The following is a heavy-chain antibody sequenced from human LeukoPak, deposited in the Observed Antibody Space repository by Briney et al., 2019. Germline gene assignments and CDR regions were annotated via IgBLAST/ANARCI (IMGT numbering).Heavy chain of an antibody. V-gene: IGHV3-30*18. D-gene: IGHD6-13*01. CDR1: GFTFRSFG. Sequence: GGSLRLSCAASGFTFRSFGMHWVRQAPGKGLEWVAGISFDGSSQYYADSVKGRFTISRDNSPKTLYLHMNSLRPEDTAVYYCAKVDAGDGSYYFDSWGQGTLVTVSS. CDR3: AKVDAGDGSYYFDS. CDR2: ISFDGSSQ. J-gene: IGHJ4*02.